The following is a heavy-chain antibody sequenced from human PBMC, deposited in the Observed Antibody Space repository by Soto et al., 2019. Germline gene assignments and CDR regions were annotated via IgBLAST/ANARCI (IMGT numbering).Heavy chain of an antibody. CDR3: ASVFHSGYYYCFDS. D-gene: IGHD3-22*01. J-gene: IGHJ5*01. CDR1: GGSISSGGYY. Sequence: PWETLSLTCTVSGGSISSGGYYWSWIRQHPGKGLEWIGYIYYSGSTYYNASLKSRVTISVDTSKNKLSLKLSSVTAADTAVYYCASVFHSGYYYCFDSWGQGTLVTVSS. V-gene: IGHV4-31*03. CDR2: IYYSGST.